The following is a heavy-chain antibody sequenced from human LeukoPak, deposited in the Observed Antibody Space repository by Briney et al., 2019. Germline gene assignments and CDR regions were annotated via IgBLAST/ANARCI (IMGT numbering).Heavy chain of an antibody. CDR1: GGSISSYY. CDR2: IYTSGST. J-gene: IGHJ3*02. D-gene: IGHD4/OR15-4a*01. V-gene: IGHV4-4*07. Sequence: SETLSLTCTVSGGSISSYYWSWIRQPAGKGLEWIGRIYTSGSTNYNPSLKSRVTMSVDTSRNQFSLKLSSVTAADTAVYYCARCQLRRDAFDIWGQGTMVTVSS. CDR3: ARCQLRRDAFDI.